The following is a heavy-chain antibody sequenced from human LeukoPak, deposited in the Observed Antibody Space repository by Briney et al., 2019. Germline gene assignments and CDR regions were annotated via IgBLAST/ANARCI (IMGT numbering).Heavy chain of an antibody. CDR1: GFTFSNAW. D-gene: IGHD3-22*01. V-gene: IGHV3-11*04. J-gene: IGHJ3*02. CDR3: GRGGSSGYNYNAFDM. CDR2: ISISDSTI. Sequence: GGSLRLSCAASGFTFSNAWMSWVRQAPGKGLEWVSYISISDSTISYADSVRGRFTISRDNARNSLYLQMNSLRAEDTAVYYCGRGGSSGYNYNAFDMWGQGTMVTVSS.